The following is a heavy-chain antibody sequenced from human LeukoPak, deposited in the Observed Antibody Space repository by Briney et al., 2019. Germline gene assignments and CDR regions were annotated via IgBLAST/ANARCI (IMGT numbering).Heavy chain of an antibody. V-gene: IGHV4-31*03. J-gene: IGHJ4*02. CDR3: ARDSAGKVFDY. D-gene: IGHD6-13*01. CDR2: IYYSGST. Sequence: PSETLSLTCTVSGGSISSSSYYWGWIRQPPGKGLEWIGYIYYSGSTYYNPSLKSRVTISVDTSKNQFSLKLSSVTAADTAVYYCARDSAGKVFDYWGQGTLVTVSS. CDR1: GGSISSSSYY.